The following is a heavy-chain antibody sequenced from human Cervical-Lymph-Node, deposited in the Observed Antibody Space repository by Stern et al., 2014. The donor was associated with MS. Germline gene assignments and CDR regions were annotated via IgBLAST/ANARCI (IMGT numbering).Heavy chain of an antibody. CDR2: INSNTGAP. J-gene: IGHJ5*02. CDR1: GYTFTKYL. Sequence: QEQLVEAGSELKKPGASVTVSCKASGYTFTKYLIHWVRQAPGQGLEWMGWINSNTGAPMYARDFAGLFVFSLDTSVTTAYLQISRLKTEDTAVYYCARDMSDFWSDYGHNWFDPWGQGTLVTVSS. CDR3: ARDMSDFWSDYGHNWFDP. V-gene: IGHV7-4-1*02. D-gene: IGHD3-3*01.